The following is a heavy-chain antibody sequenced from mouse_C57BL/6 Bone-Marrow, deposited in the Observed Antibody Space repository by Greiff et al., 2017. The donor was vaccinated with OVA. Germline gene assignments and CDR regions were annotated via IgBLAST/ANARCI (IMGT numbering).Heavy chain of an antibody. V-gene: IGHV1-72*01. CDR3: AREPLYGTVDEWYFDV. CDR1: GYTFTSYW. D-gene: IGHD1-1*01. Sequence: QVQLQQPGAELVKPGASVKLSCKASGYTFTSYWMHWVKQRPGRGLEWIGRIDPNSGGTKYNEKFKSKATLTVDKPSSTAYMQLSSLTSEDSAVYYCAREPLYGTVDEWYFDVWGTGATVTVAS. J-gene: IGHJ1*03. CDR2: IDPNSGGT.